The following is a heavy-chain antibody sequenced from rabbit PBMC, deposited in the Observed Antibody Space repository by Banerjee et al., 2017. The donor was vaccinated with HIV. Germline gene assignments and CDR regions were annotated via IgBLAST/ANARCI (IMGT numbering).Heavy chain of an antibody. CDR2: INTSSGNT. D-gene: IGHD4-1*01. CDR1: GFDFSRYYM. V-gene: IGHV1S45*01. J-gene: IGHJ4*01. Sequence: QEQLKESGGGLVQPGGSLKLSCKASGFDFSRYYMSWVRQAPGMGLEWIGCINTSSGNTVYASWAKGRFTISKTSSTTVTLQMTSLTAADTATYFCARDLAGVIGWNFNLWGPGTLVTVS. CDR3: ARDLAGVIGWNFNL.